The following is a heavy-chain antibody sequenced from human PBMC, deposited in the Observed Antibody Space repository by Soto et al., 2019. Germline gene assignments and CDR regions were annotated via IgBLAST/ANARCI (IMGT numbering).Heavy chain of an antibody. CDR1: GGSISSGDYY. CDR3: DRETFVVGLGY. J-gene: IGHJ4*02. D-gene: IGHD2-21*01. Sequence: TLSLTCTVSGGSISSGDYYWSWIRQPPGKGLEWIGYIYYSGSTYYNPSLKSRVTISVDTSKNQFSLKLSSVTAADTAVYYCDRETFVVGLGYWGQGTLVTVSS. V-gene: IGHV4-30-4*01. CDR2: IYYSGST.